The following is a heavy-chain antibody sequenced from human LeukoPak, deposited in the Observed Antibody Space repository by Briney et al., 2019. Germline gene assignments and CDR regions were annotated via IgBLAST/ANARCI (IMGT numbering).Heavy chain of an antibody. CDR2: ISSSGSTI. CDR1: GFTFSDYY. D-gene: IGHD5-18*01. V-gene: IGHV3-11*01. Sequence: PGGSLRLFCAASGFTFSDYYMSWIRQAPGKGLEWVSYISSSGSTIYYADSVKGRFTISRDNAKNSLYLQMNSLRAEDTAVYYCATVDTAMVTERFDYWGQGTLVTVSS. J-gene: IGHJ4*02. CDR3: ATVDTAMVTERFDY.